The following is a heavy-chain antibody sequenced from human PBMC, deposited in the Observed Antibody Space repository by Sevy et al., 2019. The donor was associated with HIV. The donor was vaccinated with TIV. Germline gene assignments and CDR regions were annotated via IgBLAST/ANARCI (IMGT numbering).Heavy chain of an antibody. CDR1: GYTLTELS. D-gene: IGHD3-22*01. V-gene: IGHV1-24*01. CDR3: ATAREYYEDSSGYLDF. J-gene: IGHJ4*02. CDR2: FDPEDGET. Sequence: ASVNVSCKVSGYTLTELSMHWVRQAPGKGLEWMGRFDPEDGETIYAQKFQGRVTLTEDTSTDTAYMELSSLRSEDTAVYYCATAREYYEDSSGYLDFWGQGTLVTVSS.